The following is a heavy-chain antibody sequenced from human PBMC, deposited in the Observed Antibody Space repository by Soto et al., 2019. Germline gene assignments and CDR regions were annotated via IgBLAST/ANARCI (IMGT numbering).Heavy chain of an antibody. J-gene: IGHJ6*02. D-gene: IGHD2-2*01. V-gene: IGHV1-69*01. CDR2: IIPIFGTA. Sequence: QVQLVQSGAEVKKPGSSVKVSCKASGGTFSSYAISWVRQAPGQGLEWMGGIIPIFGTANYAQKFQGRVTIPADESKSTADMGRISLRSEDAAGYYLATGHQLNYNGMDAWGQGTTVPVSS. CDR1: GGTFSSYA. CDR3: ATGHQLNYNGMDA.